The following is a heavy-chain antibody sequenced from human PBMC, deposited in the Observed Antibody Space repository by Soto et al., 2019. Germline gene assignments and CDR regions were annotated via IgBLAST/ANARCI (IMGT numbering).Heavy chain of an antibody. CDR2: ISGSGGTT. Sequence: EVQVLESGGGLVQPGESLRLSCAASGFTFINYAMSWVREAPGKGLVWVSSISGSGGTTYYADSVKGRFTISRDNSKNTLYLQLNSLRAEDTALFYCAKPRGPRCELLGGFDYWGQGILVTVSS. J-gene: IGHJ4*02. D-gene: IGHD1-7*01. CDR1: GFTFINYA. CDR3: AKPRGPRCELLGGFDY. V-gene: IGHV3-23*01.